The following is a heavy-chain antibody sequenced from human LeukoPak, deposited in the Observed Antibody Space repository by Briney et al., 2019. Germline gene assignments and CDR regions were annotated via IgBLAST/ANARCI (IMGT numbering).Heavy chain of an antibody. CDR2: MNPNSGNT. V-gene: IGHV1-8*01. CDR3: ARVRPVAGTYFDY. J-gene: IGHJ4*02. D-gene: IGHD6-19*01. Sequence: GASVKVSCKASGYTFTSYDINWVRQATGQGLEWMGWMNPNSGNTGYAQKFQGRVTMTRNTSISTAYMELSSLRSEDTAMYYCARVRPVAGTYFDYWGQGTLVTVSS. CDR1: GYTFTSYD.